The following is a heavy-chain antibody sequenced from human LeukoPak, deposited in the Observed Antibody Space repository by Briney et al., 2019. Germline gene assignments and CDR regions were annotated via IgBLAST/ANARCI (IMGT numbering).Heavy chain of an antibody. CDR2: IDQDESDK. CDR3: ARDSPYSGSYQYYFNY. CDR1: GFTFKNYW. Sequence: GGSLRLSCAASGFTFKNYWMSRVRQAPGKGLEWVATIDQDESDKYYVDSVKGRFTISRDNAKNSLYLQMNTLRAEDTAVYYCARDSPYSGSYQYYFNYWGRGTLVTVSS. V-gene: IGHV3-7*01. J-gene: IGHJ4*02. D-gene: IGHD1-26*01.